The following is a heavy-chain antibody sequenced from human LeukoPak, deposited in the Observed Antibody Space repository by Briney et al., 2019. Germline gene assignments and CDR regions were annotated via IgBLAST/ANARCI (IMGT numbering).Heavy chain of an antibody. V-gene: IGHV3-7*04. D-gene: IGHD3-16*01. J-gene: IGHJ5*02. CDR3: ARGRGWTYDS. Sequence: GGSLRLSCAASGFTFTNDFMTWVRQAPGKGLEGVANMRVDGSDIHYADSVKGRFTISSDNARISLYLQMNTLRADDTAVYFCARGRGWTYDSWGRGTLVTVSS. CDR1: GFTFTNDF. CDR2: MRVDGSDI.